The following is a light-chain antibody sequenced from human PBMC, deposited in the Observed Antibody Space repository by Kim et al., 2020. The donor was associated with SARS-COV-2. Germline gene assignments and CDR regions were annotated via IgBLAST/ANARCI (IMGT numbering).Light chain of an antibody. CDR1: QDIYTD. CDR3: EQYRNWPRT. V-gene: IGKV3-15*01. Sequence: SPGEVAPRSCGARQDIYTDSAWYHTRPVPAPKVLIYGASSRATGIPARCSVTGSGSDFSLTISGLQSEDFAVYYCEQYRNWPRTFGQGTKVDIK. CDR2: GAS. J-gene: IGKJ1*01.